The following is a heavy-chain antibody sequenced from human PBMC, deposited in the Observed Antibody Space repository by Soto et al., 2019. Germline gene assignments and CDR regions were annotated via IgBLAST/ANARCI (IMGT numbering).Heavy chain of an antibody. CDR2: IKQDGSEK. D-gene: IGHD3-3*01. J-gene: IGHJ6*03. CDR3: AREPYDFWSGYRYYYYYYMDV. V-gene: IGHV3-7*01. CDR1: GFTFSSYW. Sequence: SLRLSCAASGFTFSSYWMSWVRQAPGKGLEWVANIKQDGSEKYYVDSVKGRFTISRDNAKNSLYLQMNSLRAEDTAVYYCAREPYDFWSGYRYYYYYYMDVWGKGTTVTVSS.